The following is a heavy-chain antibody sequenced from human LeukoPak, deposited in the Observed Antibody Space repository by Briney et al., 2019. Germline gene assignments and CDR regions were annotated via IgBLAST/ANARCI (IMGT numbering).Heavy chain of an antibody. CDR1: GYTFTSYD. CDR3: ARDLDSYGTFDY. V-gene: IGHV1-69*05. D-gene: IGHD5-18*01. Sequence: SVKVSCKASGYTFTSYDINWVRQATGQGLEWMGRIIPIFGTANYAQKFQGRVTITTDESTSTAYMELSSLRSEDTAVYYCARDLDSYGTFDYWGQGTLVTVSS. CDR2: IIPIFGTA. J-gene: IGHJ4*02.